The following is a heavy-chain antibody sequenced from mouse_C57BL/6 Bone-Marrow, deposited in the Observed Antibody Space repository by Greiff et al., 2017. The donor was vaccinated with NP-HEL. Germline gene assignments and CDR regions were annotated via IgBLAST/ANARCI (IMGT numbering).Heavy chain of an antibody. J-gene: IGHJ4*01. D-gene: IGHD3-2*02. CDR1: GYTFTDYN. CDR3: ARRRGAQATYAMDY. V-gene: IGHV1-18*01. Sequence: EVQLQQSGPELVKPGASVKIPCKASGYTFTDYNMDWVKQSHGKSLEWIGDINPNNGGTIYNQKFKGKATLTVDKSSSTAYMELRSLTSEDTAVYYCARRRGAQATYAMDYWGQGTSVTVSS. CDR2: INPNNGGT.